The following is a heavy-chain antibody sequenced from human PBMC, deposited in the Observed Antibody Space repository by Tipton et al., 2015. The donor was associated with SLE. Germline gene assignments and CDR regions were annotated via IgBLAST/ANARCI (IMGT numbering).Heavy chain of an antibody. V-gene: IGHV4-34*01. CDR2: INHSGRT. J-gene: IGHJ4*02. CDR1: GGTFSGYF. Sequence: TLSLTCAVYGGTFSGYFWTWIRQPPGKGLEWIGEINHSGRTTYNPSLKSRVSMAVDTSKNQFSLKLRPVTAADTAVYYCARGAPNCGDGSCYDLFDYWGRGTPVTVSS. CDR3: ARGAPNCGDGSCYDLFDY. D-gene: IGHD2-15*01.